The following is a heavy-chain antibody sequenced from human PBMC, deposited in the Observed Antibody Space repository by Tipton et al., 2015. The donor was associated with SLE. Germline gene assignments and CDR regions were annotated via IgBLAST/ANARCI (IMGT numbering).Heavy chain of an antibody. CDR3: AKGDGPGYYYGVDV. D-gene: IGHD2-8*01. CDR2: IDWDGGST. J-gene: IGHJ6*02. CDR1: GFTFDDYN. Sequence: SLRLSCAASGFTFDDYNMYWVRQAPGKGLEWVSLIDWDGGSTYYADSVKGRFTISRDNSKNSLYLQMNSLRAEDTALYYCAKGDGPGYYYGVDVWGQGTTVTVSS. V-gene: IGHV3-43*01.